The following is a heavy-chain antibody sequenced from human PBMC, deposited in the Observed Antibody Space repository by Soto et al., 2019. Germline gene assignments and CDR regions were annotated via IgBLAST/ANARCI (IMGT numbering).Heavy chain of an antibody. CDR2: INAGNGNT. CDR1: GYTFTSYA. V-gene: IGHV1-3*01. Sequence: ASVKVSCKASGYTFTSYAMHWVRQAPGQRLEWMGWINAGNGNTKYSQKFQGRVTITRDTSASTAYMELSSLRSEDTAVHYCARDQSRGVATISGPGYWGQGTLVTVSS. D-gene: IGHD5-12*01. J-gene: IGHJ4*02. CDR3: ARDQSRGVATISGPGY.